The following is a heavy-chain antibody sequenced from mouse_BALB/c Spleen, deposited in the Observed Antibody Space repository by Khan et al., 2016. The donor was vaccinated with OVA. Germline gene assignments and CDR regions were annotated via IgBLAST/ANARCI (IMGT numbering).Heavy chain of an antibody. V-gene: IGHV3-2*02. D-gene: IGHD1-1*02. J-gene: IGHJ2*01. CDR3: ARSYGGDFDY. CDR1: GYSITSDYA. CDR2: ISYSGNT. Sequence: EVQLQESGPGLVKPSQSLSLTCTVTGYSITSDYAWNWIRQFPGNKLEWMGHISYSGNTKYNPSLKSRISITRDTSKNQFFLQLNSVTTEDTATYYCARSYGGDFDYGGQGTTLTVSS.